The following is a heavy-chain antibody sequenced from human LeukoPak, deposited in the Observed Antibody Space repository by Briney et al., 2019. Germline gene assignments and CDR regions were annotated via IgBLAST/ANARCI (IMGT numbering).Heavy chain of an antibody. CDR3: ARDPDYGDYVHDAFDI. V-gene: IGHV3-23*01. Sequence: PGGSLRLSCAASGFTFSSYAMSWVLRAPGKGLEWVSAISGSGGSTYYAGSVKGRFTISRDNSKNTLYLQMNSLRAEDTAVYYCARDPDYGDYVHDAFDIWGQGTMVTVSS. J-gene: IGHJ3*02. CDR1: GFTFSSYA. D-gene: IGHD4-17*01. CDR2: ISGSGGST.